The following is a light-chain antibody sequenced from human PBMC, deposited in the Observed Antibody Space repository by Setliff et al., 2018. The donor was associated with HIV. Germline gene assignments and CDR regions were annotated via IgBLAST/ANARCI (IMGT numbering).Light chain of an antibody. V-gene: IGLV2-23*02. CDR1: LRDIGNYNS. CDR2: TVI. J-gene: IGLJ3*02. CDR3: SPYVQGDTWV. Sequence: QSALAQPASVSGSPGQSITIPCSGSLRDIGNYNSVPWYQQHPGEVPKLIMYTVIQRPSGVSERFSGSKSGNTASLTISGLQAEGDADYYCSPYVQGDTWVFGGGTKVTVL.